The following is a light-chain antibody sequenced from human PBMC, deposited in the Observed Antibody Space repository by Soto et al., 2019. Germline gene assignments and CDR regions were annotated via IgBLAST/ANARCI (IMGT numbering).Light chain of an antibody. CDR2: DAS. CDR1: QSVSSN. J-gene: IGKJ1*01. V-gene: IGKV3-11*01. Sequence: TRSRAGLGVSPEERATRSCRASQSVSSNLAWYQQKPGQAPRLLIYDASNRATGIPARFSGSGSGTDFTLTISSLEPEDFAVYYCPQRSNWPLTFGQGTKVEIK. CDR3: PQRSNWPLT.